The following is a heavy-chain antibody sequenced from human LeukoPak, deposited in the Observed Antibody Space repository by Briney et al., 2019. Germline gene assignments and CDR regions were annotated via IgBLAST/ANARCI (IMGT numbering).Heavy chain of an antibody. D-gene: IGHD6-6*01. J-gene: IGHJ4*02. V-gene: IGHV3-33*01. CDR1: GFTFSSYG. Sequence: GGSLRLSCAASGFTFSSYGMHWVRQAPGKGLEWVAVIWYHGSNKFYVDSVKGRFTISRDNSKNTMYLQMNSLRVEDTAVYYYARDKGSTSSYYVDYWGQGTLVTVSS. CDR3: ARDKGSTSSYYVDY. CDR2: IWYHGSNK.